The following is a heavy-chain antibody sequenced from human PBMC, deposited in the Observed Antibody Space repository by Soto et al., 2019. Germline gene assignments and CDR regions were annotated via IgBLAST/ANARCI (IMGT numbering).Heavy chain of an antibody. CDR2: IYPGNSNT. V-gene: IGHV5-51*01. CDR1: GYGFSIHW. D-gene: IGHD2-15*01. Sequence: ESLKIWFRGYGYGFSIHWVAWLRQIPGKGLEWVGIIYPGNSNTMYSPSFQGQVTISADTALSTTYLQWDTLKPSDTAIYFCASDSHCDGGNCPMGGFDMWGQGTMVTVSS. J-gene: IGHJ3*02. CDR3: ASDSHCDGGNCPMGGFDM.